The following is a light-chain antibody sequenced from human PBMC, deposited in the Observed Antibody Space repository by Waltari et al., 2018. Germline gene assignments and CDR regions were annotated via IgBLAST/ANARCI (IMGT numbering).Light chain of an antibody. J-gene: IGKJ1*01. Sequence: DIVMTQSPDSLAVSLAERATINSRSSQSLLPSPNIKNYLAWYQQKPGQPPKLFIYWASARESGVPDRFSGSGSGTDFTLTISSLQAEDVAVYYCHQYYSALWTFGQGTKVEIK. CDR1: QSLLPSPNIKNY. V-gene: IGKV4-1*01. CDR2: WAS. CDR3: HQYYSALWT.